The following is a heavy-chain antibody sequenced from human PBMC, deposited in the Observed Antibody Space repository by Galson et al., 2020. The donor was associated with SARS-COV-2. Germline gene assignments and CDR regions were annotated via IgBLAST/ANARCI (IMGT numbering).Heavy chain of an antibody. V-gene: IGHV4-34*01. Sequence: SQTLSLTSALYGGSLSGYYLSWIRQPPGKGLEWMGEINHSGITNYNPSLKSRVTISLDTSKHQFSLKLCSVTAADPAVYYCATEGYSYGRNGFDAFDIWGQGTMVTVSS. D-gene: IGHD5-18*01. CDR3: ATEGYSYGRNGFDAFDI. J-gene: IGHJ3*02. CDR2: INHSGIT. CDR1: GGSLSGYY.